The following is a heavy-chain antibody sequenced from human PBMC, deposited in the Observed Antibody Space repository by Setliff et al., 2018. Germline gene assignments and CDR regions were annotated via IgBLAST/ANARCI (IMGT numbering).Heavy chain of an antibody. V-gene: IGHV3-48*04. CDR2: ITNSGGTI. CDR1: EFTFNKYW. CDR3: ARDGVFYAMDV. Sequence: PGGSLRLSCAASEFTFNKYWMTWVRQAPGKGLEWVSYITNSGGTIYYADSVKGRFTISRDNADNSLYLQMNSLRADDTALYYCARDGVFYAMDVWGQGTTVTVSS. D-gene: IGHD2-2*01. J-gene: IGHJ6*02.